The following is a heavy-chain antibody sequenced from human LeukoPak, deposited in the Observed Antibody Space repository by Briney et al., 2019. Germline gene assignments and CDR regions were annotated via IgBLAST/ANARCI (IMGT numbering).Heavy chain of an antibody. J-gene: IGHJ5*02. V-gene: IGHV4-61*02. CDR1: GGSISSGSYF. Sequence: SETLSLTCTVSGGSISSGSYFWSWIRQSAGRGLEWIGRIDSSGNINYNPSLKSRVTMSLDTSKNQFSLKLSSVTAADTAVYYCAREALPNGVWRVGWFDPWGQGTLVTVFS. D-gene: IGHD2-8*01. CDR2: IDSSGNI. CDR3: AREALPNGVWRVGWFDP.